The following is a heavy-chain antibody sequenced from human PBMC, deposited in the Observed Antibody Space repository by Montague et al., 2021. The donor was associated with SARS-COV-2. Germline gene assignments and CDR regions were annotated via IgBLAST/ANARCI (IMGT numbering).Heavy chain of an antibody. J-gene: IGHJ6*02. CDR3: ARIQAELWPNYYDSGMDV. D-gene: IGHD5-18*01. CDR2: IDWDDDK. CDR1: GFSLSTSGMC. V-gene: IGHV2-70*01. Sequence: PALVKPTQTLTLTCTFSGFSLSTSGMCVSWIRQPPGKALEWLALIDWDDDKYYSTSLKTRLTISKDTSKNQVVLTMTNMDPVDTATYYCARIQAELWPNYYDSGMDVWGQGTTVTVSS.